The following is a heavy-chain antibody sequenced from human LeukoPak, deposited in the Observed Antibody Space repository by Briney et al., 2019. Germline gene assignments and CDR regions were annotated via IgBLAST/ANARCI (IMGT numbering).Heavy chain of an antibody. Sequence: SGGSLRLSCAVSGFTFSSYAMNWVRQAPGKGLEWVAVISYDGSNKYYADSVKGRFTISRDDSKNTVYLQMSSLRAEDTVVYYCALGSDCSSWGQGTLVTVSS. CDR2: ISYDGSNK. CDR1: GFTFSSYA. D-gene: IGHD2-21*02. J-gene: IGHJ5*02. CDR3: ALGSDCSS. V-gene: IGHV3-30*03.